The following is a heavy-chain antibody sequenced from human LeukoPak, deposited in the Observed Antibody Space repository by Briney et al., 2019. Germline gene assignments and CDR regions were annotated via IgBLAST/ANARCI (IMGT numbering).Heavy chain of an antibody. V-gene: IGHV6-1*01. CDR2: TYYRSKWYY. J-gene: IGHJ4*02. Sequence: SQTLSLTCALSGDRVSNDNAVWNWVRQSPSRGLEWLGRTYYRSKWYYDYPVSVKSRITFNVDTSKNQFSLHLNSVSPEDTAVYYCARYGGGWSFHYWGQGTLVTVSS. CDR3: ARYGGGWSFHY. CDR1: GDRVSNDNAV. D-gene: IGHD6-19*01.